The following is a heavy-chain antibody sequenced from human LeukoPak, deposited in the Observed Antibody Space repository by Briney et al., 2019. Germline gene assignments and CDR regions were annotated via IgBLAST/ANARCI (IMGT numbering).Heavy chain of an antibody. CDR1: GYTLTELS. CDR3: ATTLVGATGRFGHY. J-gene: IGHJ4*02. D-gene: IGHD1-26*01. CDR2: FDPEDGET. Sequence: ASVKVSCKVSGYTLTELSMHWVRQARGKGLEWMGGFDPEDGETIYAQKFQGRVTMTEDTSTDTAYMELSSLRSEDTAVYYCATTLVGATGRFGHYWGQGTLVTVSS. V-gene: IGHV1-24*01.